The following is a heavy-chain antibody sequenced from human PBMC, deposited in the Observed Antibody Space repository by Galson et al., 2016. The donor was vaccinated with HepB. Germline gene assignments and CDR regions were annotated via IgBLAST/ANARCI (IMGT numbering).Heavy chain of an antibody. J-gene: IGHJ5*02. CDR2: IYYSGIA. V-gene: IGHV4-59*01. CDR1: GGFIRSYY. CDR3: AGGASSSSYGSRWFDP. D-gene: IGHD6-6*01. Sequence: ETLSLTCTVSGGFIRSYYWSWIRQPPGKGLEWIGYIYYSGIANYNPSLLSRVTISVDSSKNQFSLKLSSVTAADTAVYFCAGGASSSSYGSRWFDPWGQGILVTVSS.